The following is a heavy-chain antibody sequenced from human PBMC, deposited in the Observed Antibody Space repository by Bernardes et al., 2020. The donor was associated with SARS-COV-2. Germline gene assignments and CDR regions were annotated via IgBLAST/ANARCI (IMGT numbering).Heavy chain of an antibody. J-gene: IGHJ4*01. CDR2: INPNSGGT. CDR3: ARDPRITIFGVVTHFDY. CDR1: GYTFTDYY. Sequence: ASVKVSCKASGYTFTDYYMHWVRQAPGQGLEWMGWINPNSGGTNYAQKFQGRVTMTRDTSISTAYMELSRLRSDDTAVYYCARDPRITIFGVVTHFDYWGQGTLVTGS. V-gene: IGHV1-2*02. D-gene: IGHD3-3*01.